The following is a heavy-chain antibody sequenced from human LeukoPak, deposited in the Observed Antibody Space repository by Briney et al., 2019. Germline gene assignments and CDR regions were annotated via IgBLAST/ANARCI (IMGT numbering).Heavy chain of an antibody. CDR3: ARDWPPSIAAAGLGWFDP. CDR1: GYTFTSYA. D-gene: IGHD6-13*01. Sequence: ASVKVSCKASGYTFTSYAMHWVRQAPGQRLEWMGWINAGNGNTKYSQKFQGRVTITRDTSASTAYMELSSLRSEDTAVYYCARDWPPSIAAAGLGWFDPWGQGTLVTVSS. J-gene: IGHJ5*02. CDR2: INAGNGNT. V-gene: IGHV1-3*01.